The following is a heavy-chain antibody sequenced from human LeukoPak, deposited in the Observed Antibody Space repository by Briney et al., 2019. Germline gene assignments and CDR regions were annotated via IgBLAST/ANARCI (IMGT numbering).Heavy chain of an antibody. J-gene: IGHJ6*02. CDR2: IYHSGST. D-gene: IGHD3-9*01. CDR1: GGSISTNNW. CDR3: ARVSWMSTGYYYYGMDV. Sequence: PSGTLSLTCAVSGGSISTNNWWSWVRQPPGKGLEWIGEIYHSGSTYYNPSLKSRVTISVDTSKNQFSLKLSSVTAADTAVYYCARVSWMSTGYYYYGMDVWGQGTTVTVSS. V-gene: IGHV4-4*02.